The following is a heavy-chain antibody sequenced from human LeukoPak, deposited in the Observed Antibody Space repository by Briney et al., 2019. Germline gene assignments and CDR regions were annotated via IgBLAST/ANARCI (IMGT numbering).Heavy chain of an antibody. V-gene: IGHV3-48*01. J-gene: IGHJ4*02. CDR1: GFTLSSYS. CDR2: ICSSSSTI. D-gene: IGHD1-26*01. CDR3: ARSRGSSGSYPFDY. Sequence: GGSLRLSCAASGFTLSSYSMNWVRPAPRKGLEWVSYICSSSSTIYYAGSVKGRFTISRDNAKNSLFLQMNSLRAEDTAVYYCARSRGSSGSYPFDYWGQGTLVTVSS.